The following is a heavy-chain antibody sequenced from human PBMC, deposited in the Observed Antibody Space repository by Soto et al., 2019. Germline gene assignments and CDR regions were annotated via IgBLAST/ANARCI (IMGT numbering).Heavy chain of an antibody. Sequence: SETLSLTCTVSGGSISSSSYYWGWIRQPPGKGLEWIGSIYYSGSTYYNPSLKSRVTISVDTSKNQFSLKLSSVTAADTAVYYCARSFSRSVAREPWGQGTLVTVSS. CDR1: GGSISSSSYY. CDR2: IYYSGST. J-gene: IGHJ5*02. CDR3: ARSFSRSVAREP. V-gene: IGHV4-39*01. D-gene: IGHD2-15*01.